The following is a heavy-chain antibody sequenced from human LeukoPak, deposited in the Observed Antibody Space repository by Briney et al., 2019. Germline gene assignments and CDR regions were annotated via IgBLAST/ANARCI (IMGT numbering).Heavy chain of an antibody. CDR2: INHSGST. CDR3: ARDDILTTDAFDI. CDR1: GGSFSGYY. J-gene: IGHJ3*02. V-gene: IGHV4-34*01. D-gene: IGHD3-9*01. Sequence: PSETLSLTCAVYGGSFSGYYWSWIRQPPGKGLEWIGEINHSGSTNYNPSLKSRVTISVDTSKNQFSLKLSSVTAADTAVYYRARDDILTTDAFDIWGQGTMVTVSS.